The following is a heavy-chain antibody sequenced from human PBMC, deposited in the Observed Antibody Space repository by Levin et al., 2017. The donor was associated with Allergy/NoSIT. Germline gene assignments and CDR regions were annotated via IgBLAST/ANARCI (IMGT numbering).Heavy chain of an antibody. Sequence: GGSLRLSCAASGFTFSSYAMSWVRQAPGKGLEWVSAISGSGGSTYYADSVKGRFTISRDNSKNTLYLQMNSLRAEDTAVYYCAKPLHCSSTSCYASYYYGMDVWGQGTTVTVSS. V-gene: IGHV3-23*01. D-gene: IGHD2-2*01. J-gene: IGHJ6*02. CDR2: ISGSGGST. CDR3: AKPLHCSSTSCYASYYYGMDV. CDR1: GFTFSSYA.